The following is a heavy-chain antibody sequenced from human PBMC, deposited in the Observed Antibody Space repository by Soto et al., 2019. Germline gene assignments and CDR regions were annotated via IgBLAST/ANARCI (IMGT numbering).Heavy chain of an antibody. CDR1: GGSIIDYF. J-gene: IGHJ5*02. CDR3: ARTLTAAGTENWFDP. V-gene: IGHV4-59*12. Sequence: TLSRTCPVSGGSIIDYFWTWIRQPPGKGLEWIGYIYYSGSTNYNPSLKSRVIMSVDTAKNQFSLKLSSVTAADTAVYYCARTLTAAGTENWFDPWGQGTLVTVSS. D-gene: IGHD6-13*01. CDR2: IYYSGST.